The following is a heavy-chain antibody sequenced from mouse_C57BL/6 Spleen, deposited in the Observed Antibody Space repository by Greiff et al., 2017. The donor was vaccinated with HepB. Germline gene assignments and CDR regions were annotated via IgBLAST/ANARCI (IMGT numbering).Heavy chain of an antibody. CDR2: IHPKGGST. CDR1: GYTFTSYG. CDR3: SRYYYAMDY. J-gene: IGHJ4*01. Sequence: QVQLQQPGAELVKLGASVKLSCKASGYTFTSYGRNGGKQRPEQGLGGIGRIHPKGGSTNYNEKFKSKATRTVDKSSSTAYMQLSSLTSEDAAVYYCSRYYYAMDYWGQGTSVTVSS. V-gene: IGHV1-64*01.